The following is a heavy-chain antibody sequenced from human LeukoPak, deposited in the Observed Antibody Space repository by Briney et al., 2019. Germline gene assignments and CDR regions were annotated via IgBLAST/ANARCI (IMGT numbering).Heavy chain of an antibody. V-gene: IGHV3-23*01. CDR3: AKDREIILTGHGMDV. Sequence: QAGGSLRLSCAASGFTFSSYAMSWVRHAPGKGLEWVSAISGSGGSTYYADSVKGRFTISRDNSKQTLYLQMNNLRAEDTAVYYCAKDREIILTGHGMDVWGQGTTVTVSS. J-gene: IGHJ6*02. D-gene: IGHD3-9*01. CDR2: ISGSGGST. CDR1: GFTFSSYA.